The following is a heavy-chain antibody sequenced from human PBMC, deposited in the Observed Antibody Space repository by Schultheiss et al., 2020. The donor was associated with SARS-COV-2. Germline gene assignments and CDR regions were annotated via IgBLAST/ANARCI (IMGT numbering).Heavy chain of an antibody. J-gene: IGHJ2*01. D-gene: IGHD6-6*01. CDR3: ARDRREAARSWYFDL. CDR1: GGSISSGGDY. V-gene: IGHV4-30-2*01. Sequence: SETLSLTCAVSGGSISSGGDYWSWIRQPPGKGLEWIGYIYHSGSTYYNPSLKSRVTISVDLSKNQFSLNLRSVTAADAAMYYCARDRREAARSWYFDLWGRGTLVTVSS. CDR2: IYHSGST.